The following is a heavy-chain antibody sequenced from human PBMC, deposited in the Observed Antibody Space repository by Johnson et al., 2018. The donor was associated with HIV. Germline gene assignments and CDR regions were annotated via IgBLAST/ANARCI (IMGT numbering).Heavy chain of an antibody. D-gene: IGHD6-13*01. Sequence: MLLVESGGGLVKPGGSLRLSCAASGFTFDDYGMSWVSQAPGKGLEWVSGLNWNGGSTGYVDSVKGRFTISRDNAKNSLYLQMNSLRAEDTALYYCARVRTAAGFDAFDIWGQGTMVTVSS. CDR3: ARVRTAAGFDAFDI. J-gene: IGHJ3*02. CDR1: GFTFDDYG. CDR2: LNWNGGST. V-gene: IGHV3-20*04.